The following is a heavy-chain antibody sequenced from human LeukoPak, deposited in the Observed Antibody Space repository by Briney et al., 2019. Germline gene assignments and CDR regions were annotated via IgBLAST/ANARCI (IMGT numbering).Heavy chain of an antibody. CDR1: GYTVTGYY. CDR2: INPNSGGT. CDR3: ARVSMVRGVPFDY. Sequence: ASVKVACKASGYTVTGYYLHWVRQAPGQGLEWMGWINPNSGGTNYAQKFQGRVTMTRDTSISTAYMELSRLRSDDTAVYYCARVSMVRGVPFDYCCQGTLVTVSS. D-gene: IGHD3-10*01. J-gene: IGHJ4*02. V-gene: IGHV1-2*02.